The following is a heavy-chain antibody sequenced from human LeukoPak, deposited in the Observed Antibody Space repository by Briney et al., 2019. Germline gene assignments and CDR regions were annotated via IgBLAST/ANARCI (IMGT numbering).Heavy chain of an antibody. J-gene: IGHJ6*02. CDR1: GGSFSGYY. Sequence: PSETLYLTCAVYGGSFSGYYWSWIRQPPGKGLEWIGEINHSGSTNYNPFLKSRVTISVDTSKNQFSLKLSSVTAADTAVYYCARGQIVVVPAARGYYYGMDVWGQGTTVTVSS. D-gene: IGHD2-2*01. CDR2: INHSGST. CDR3: ARGQIVVVPAARGYYYGMDV. V-gene: IGHV4-34*01.